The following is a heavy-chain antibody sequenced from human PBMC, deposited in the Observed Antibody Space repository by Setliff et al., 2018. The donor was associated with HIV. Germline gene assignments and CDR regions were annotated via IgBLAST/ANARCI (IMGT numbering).Heavy chain of an antibody. CDR3: ATLKMATIYRDFDY. CDR1: GGSFSGYY. V-gene: IGHV4-34*01. J-gene: IGHJ4*02. CDR2: INHRRST. Sequence: SETLSLTCAVYGGSFSGYYWSWIRQPPGERLEWMVEINHRRSTNCNPSLKSRVSISVDTSKNQFSLLLISVTAADTAVYYCATLKMATIYRDFDYWGQGTLVTVSS. D-gene: IGHD5-12*01.